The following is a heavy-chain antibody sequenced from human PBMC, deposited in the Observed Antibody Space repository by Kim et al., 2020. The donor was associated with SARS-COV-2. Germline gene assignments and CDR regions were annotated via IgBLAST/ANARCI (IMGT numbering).Heavy chain of an antibody. V-gene: IGHV3-21*01. D-gene: IGHD6-6*01. CDR3: ARGGSSSSGIYGMDV. J-gene: IGHJ6*02. Sequence: DSVKGRFTISRENAKNSLYRQMNSLGAEDTAVYYCARGGSSSSGIYGMDVWGQGTTVTVSS.